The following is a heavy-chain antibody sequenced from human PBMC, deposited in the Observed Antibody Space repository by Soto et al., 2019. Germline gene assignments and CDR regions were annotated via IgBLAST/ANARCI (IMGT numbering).Heavy chain of an antibody. CDR1: GGSISSYY. D-gene: IGHD3-9*01. CDR2: IYYSGST. V-gene: IGHV4-59*01. CDR3: ARAYFDWSIDY. J-gene: IGHJ4*02. Sequence: SETLSLTCTVSGGSISSYYWSWIRQPPGKGLEWIGYIYYSGSTNYNPSLKSRVTISVDTSKNQFSLKLSSVTAADTAVYYCARAYFDWSIDYWGQGTLVTVS.